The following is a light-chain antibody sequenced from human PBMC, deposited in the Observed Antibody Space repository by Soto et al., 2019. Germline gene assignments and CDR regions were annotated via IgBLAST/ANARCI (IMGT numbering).Light chain of an antibody. CDR1: SSDVGRYKF. Sequence: QSVLTQPASVSGSPGQSITISCTGTSSDVGRYKFVSWYQQRPGKAPKLMIYDVSNRPSGVSNRFSGSKSVNTASLTISGLQPEDEADYYCTSYTNSRTFVFVTGTKVTVL. V-gene: IGLV2-14*03. CDR3: TSYTNSRTFV. J-gene: IGLJ1*01. CDR2: DVS.